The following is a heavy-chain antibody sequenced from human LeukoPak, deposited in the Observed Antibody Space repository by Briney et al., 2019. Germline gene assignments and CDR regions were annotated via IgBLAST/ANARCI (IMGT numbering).Heavy chain of an antibody. D-gene: IGHD3-22*01. CDR2: MNPNSGNT. CDR1: GYTFTSYD. V-gene: IGHV1-8*01. CDR3: ARGPSGNYYDSSGYLDY. Sequence: ASVKVSCKASGYTFTSYDINWVRQATGQGLEWMGWMNPNSGNTGYAQKFQGRVTMTRDTSTSTVYMELSSLRSEDTAVYYCARGPSGNYYDSSGYLDYWGQGTLVTVSS. J-gene: IGHJ4*02.